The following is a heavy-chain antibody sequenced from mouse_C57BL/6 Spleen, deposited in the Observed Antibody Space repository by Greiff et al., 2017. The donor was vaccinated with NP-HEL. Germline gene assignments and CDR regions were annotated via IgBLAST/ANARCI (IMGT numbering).Heavy chain of an antibody. J-gene: IGHJ3*01. Sequence: QVQLKESGAELVRPGASVTLSCKASGYTFTDYEMHWVKQTPVHGLEWIGAIDPETGGTAYNQKFKGKAILTADKSSSTAYMELRSLTSEDSAVYYCTGGKRGFAYWGQGTLVTVSA. CDR3: TGGKRGFAY. V-gene: IGHV1-15*01. CDR1: GYTFTDYE. CDR2: IDPETGGT.